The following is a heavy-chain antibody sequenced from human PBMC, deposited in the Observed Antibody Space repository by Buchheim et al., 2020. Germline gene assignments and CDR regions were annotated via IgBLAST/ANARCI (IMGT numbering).Heavy chain of an antibody. D-gene: IGHD2-15*01. J-gene: IGHJ6*04. Sequence: EVQLVQSGAEVKKPGESLKISCKGSGYSFTTYWIGWVRQMPGKGLEWMGIIYPSDSDTRYSPSFQGQVTISADKSITTSYLQWSSLKASDTAMYYCARHRRDCNASTCYSPSMDVWGKGTTVTVSS. V-gene: IGHV5-51*01. CDR1: GYSFTTYW. CDR3: ARHRRDCNASTCYSPSMDV. CDR2: IYPSDSDT.